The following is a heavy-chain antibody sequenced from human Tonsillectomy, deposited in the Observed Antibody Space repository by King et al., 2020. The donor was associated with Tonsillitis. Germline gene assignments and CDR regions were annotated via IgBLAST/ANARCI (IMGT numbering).Heavy chain of an antibody. Sequence: QLQESGSGLVKPSQTLSLTCAVSGGSISSGGYSWSWIRQPPGKGLEWIGYIYHSGSTYYNPSLKSRVTISVDRSKNQFPLKLSSVTAADTAVYYCARVSSSLWFGELLSVYFDYWGQGTLVTVSS. V-gene: IGHV4-30-2*01. CDR3: ARVSSSLWFGELLSVYFDY. D-gene: IGHD3-10*01. CDR1: GGSISSGGYS. J-gene: IGHJ4*02. CDR2: IYHSGST.